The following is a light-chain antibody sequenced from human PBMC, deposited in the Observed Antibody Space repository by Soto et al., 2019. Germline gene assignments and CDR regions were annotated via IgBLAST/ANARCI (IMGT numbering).Light chain of an antibody. CDR1: PSVSSSY. J-gene: IGKJ5*01. V-gene: IGKV3D-20*02. CDR3: QQREHWPTIT. Sequence: ELVLTQSPGTLSLSPGERATLSCRASPSVSSSYLAWSQQKPGQAPRLLIYGASSRATGIPDRFSGSGSGTDFTLTISSLEPEDFAVYYCQQREHWPTITFGQGTRLEIK. CDR2: GAS.